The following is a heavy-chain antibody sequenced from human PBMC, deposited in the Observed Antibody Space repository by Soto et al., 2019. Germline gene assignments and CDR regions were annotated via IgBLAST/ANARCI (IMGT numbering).Heavy chain of an antibody. V-gene: IGHV1-18*01. CDR1: GYTFTSYG. Sequence: QVQLVQSGAEVKKPGASVKVSCKASGYTFTSYGISWVRQAPGQGLEWMGCISAYSGNSNYAQKLQGRVSMPTNTSTTTAYMELKGLRSDDTAVYYCARSRGYCSGGSCYFDYWGQGNLVTVSS. CDR2: ISAYSGNS. CDR3: ARSRGYCSGGSCYFDY. D-gene: IGHD2-15*01. J-gene: IGHJ4*02.